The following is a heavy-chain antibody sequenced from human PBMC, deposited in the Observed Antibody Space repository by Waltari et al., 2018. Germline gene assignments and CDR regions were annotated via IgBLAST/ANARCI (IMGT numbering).Heavy chain of an antibody. CDR1: GGSFSGYY. CDR2: INHSGST. D-gene: IGHD3-3*01. J-gene: IGHJ4*02. Sequence: QVQLQQWGAGLLKPSETLSLTCAVYGGSFSGYYWSWIRQPPGKGLEWIGEINHSGSTNYNPSLKSRVTISVDPSKNQFSLKLSSVTAADTAVYYCARGGHLFADYWGQGTLVTVSS. V-gene: IGHV4-34*01. CDR3: ARGGHLFADY.